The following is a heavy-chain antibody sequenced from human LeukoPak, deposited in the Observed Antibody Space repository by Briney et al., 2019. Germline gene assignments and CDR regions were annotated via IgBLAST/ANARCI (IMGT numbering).Heavy chain of an antibody. CDR1: GYRFTGYW. CDR3: ARAVGYCSSTSCFRYFDY. D-gene: IGHD2-2*01. V-gene: IGHV5-51*01. CDR2: IYPGDSDT. Sequence: GESLKISCKGSGYRFTGYWIGWVRQMPGKGLEWMGIIYPGDSDTRYSPSFQGQVTISADKSTSTAYLQWSTLKASDTAVYYGARAVGYCSSTSCFRYFDYWGQGTLVTVSS. J-gene: IGHJ4*02.